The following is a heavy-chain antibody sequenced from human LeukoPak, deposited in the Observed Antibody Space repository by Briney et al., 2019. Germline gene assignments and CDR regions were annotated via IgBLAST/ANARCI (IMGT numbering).Heavy chain of an antibody. Sequence: ASVKVSCKASGYTFTSYAMHWVRQAPGQRLEWMGWINAGNGNTKYSQRFQGRVTITRDTSASTAYMELSSLRSEDTAVYYCARGGYCSGGSCYSKYYYYYGMDVWGQGTTVTVSS. CDR1: GYTFTSYA. V-gene: IGHV1-3*01. J-gene: IGHJ6*02. D-gene: IGHD2-15*01. CDR2: INAGNGNT. CDR3: ARGGYCSGGSCYSKYYYYYGMDV.